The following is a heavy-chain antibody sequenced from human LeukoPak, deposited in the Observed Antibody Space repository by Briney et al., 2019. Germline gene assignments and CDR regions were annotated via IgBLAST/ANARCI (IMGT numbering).Heavy chain of an antibody. CDR3: ARVLGYSTGYYYFDH. D-gene: IGHD6-19*01. J-gene: IGHJ4*02. CDR1: GFTFSRYS. CDR2: ISADATTM. Sequence: GGSLRLSCTASGFTFSRYSMNWVRQAPGKGLEWISYISADATTMYYGDSVKGRFIISRDNAKNSLHLQMNSLRVDDTAVYYCARVLGYSTGYYYFDHWGQGALVTVSS. V-gene: IGHV3-48*04.